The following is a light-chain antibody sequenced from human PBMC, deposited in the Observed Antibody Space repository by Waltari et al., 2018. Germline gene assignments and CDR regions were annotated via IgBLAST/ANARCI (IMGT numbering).Light chain of an antibody. J-gene: IGKJ1*01. CDR3: QHYVRLPAT. V-gene: IGKV3-20*01. CDR1: QSVGRS. Sequence: ELVLPQSPGTLSLSPGERATLPCRAGQSVGRSLAWYQQKPGQAPRLLIYAASSRATGIPDRFSGSGSGTDFSLTISRLEPEDFAVYYCQHYVRLPATYGQGTKVEIK. CDR2: AAS.